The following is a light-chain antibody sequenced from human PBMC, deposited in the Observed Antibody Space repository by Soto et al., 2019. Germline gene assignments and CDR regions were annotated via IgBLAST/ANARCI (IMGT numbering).Light chain of an antibody. CDR3: QQANSVPLT. J-gene: IGKJ4*01. V-gene: IGKV1-12*01. Sequence: DIHMTQSPSSVSASVGDRVTITCRARQGISSWLAWYQQKPGKAPKLLIYTVSNLLSGVPSRFSGSGSGTDFTLTISSLQPGDFATYYCQQANSVPLTVGGGTKVDIK. CDR1: QGISSW. CDR2: TVS.